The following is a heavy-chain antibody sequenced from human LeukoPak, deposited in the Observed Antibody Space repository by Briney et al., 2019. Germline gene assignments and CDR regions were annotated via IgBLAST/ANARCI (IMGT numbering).Heavy chain of an antibody. CDR3: ARTVSSNGRVGLFDS. Sequence: ECLSLSPTPSLLTFRDYSMNWVRQGPREGLGWGSYIRSNGDTTYYADSLKGRCTTSPDTAKRSLYLQMDCLRVEDTAVYFCARTVSSNGRVGLFDSWGQRSLVTVSS. J-gene: IGHJ4*02. CDR2: IRSNGDTT. CDR1: LLTFRDYS. D-gene: IGHD2-2*01. V-gene: IGHV3-48*01.